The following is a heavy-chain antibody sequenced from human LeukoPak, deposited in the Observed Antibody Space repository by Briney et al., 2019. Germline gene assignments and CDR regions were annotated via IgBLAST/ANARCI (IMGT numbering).Heavy chain of an antibody. D-gene: IGHD1-26*01. CDR1: GYTFTTYR. CDR2: ISPSDGST. J-gene: IGHJ4*02. CDR3: ARDYFGSYLD. Sequence: GASVRVSCTASGYTFTTYRLDWVRQAPGQGLEWMGFISPSDGSTYYAQKFQGRVTMARDTSTSTVYMELSGLRSEDTAVYYCARDYFGSYLDWGQGTLVTVSS. V-gene: IGHV1-46*01.